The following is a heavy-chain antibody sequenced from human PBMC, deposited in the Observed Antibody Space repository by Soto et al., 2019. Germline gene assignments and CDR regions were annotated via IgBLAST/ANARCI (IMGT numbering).Heavy chain of an antibody. J-gene: IGHJ6*02. CDR3: AKDLRTSTNYNYGMDV. CDR1: GFTFSTYA. CDR2: ISASGGST. V-gene: IGHV3-23*01. Sequence: GGSLRLSCAASGFTFSTYAMSWVRQAPGKGLEWVSVISASGGSTFYADSVKGRFTVSRDNSRNTLYLQVISLRVEDTAVFYCAKDLRTSTNYNYGMDVWGQGTTVTVSS.